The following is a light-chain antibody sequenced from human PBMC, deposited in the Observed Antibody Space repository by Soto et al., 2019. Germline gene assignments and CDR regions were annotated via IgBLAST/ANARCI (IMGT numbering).Light chain of an antibody. CDR2: GAS. V-gene: IGKV3-20*01. J-gene: IGKJ1*01. CDR1: QSVTSSY. Sequence: EIVVTQSPGTLSLSPGERATLSCRASQSVTSSYLAWYQQKPGQAPRLLLYGASSRATGIPDRFSGSGSGTDFTLTISRLEPEDFAVYYCPQYGSSPWTFGQGTKVEIK. CDR3: PQYGSSPWT.